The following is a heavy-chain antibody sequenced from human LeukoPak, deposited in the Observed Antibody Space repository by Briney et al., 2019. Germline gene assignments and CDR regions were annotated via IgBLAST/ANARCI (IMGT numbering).Heavy chain of an antibody. D-gene: IGHD6-13*01. J-gene: IGHJ4*02. CDR1: GGSISSSSHN. V-gene: IGHV4-39*01. Sequence: SETVSLTCIVSGGSISSSSHNWGWIRQPPGKGLEWIGSIYYSGTTYYNPFLKSRLTISVDTSKNQFSLKLSSVTAVDTAVYYCARHDRIIASPLVWGQGILVTVSS. CDR3: ARHDRIIASPLV. CDR2: IYYSGTT.